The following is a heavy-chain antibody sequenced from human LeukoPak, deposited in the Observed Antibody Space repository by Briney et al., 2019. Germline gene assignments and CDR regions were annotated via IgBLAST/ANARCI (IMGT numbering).Heavy chain of an antibody. J-gene: IGHJ4*02. V-gene: IGHV1-2*02. CDR3: ATACSSTSCYLY. Sequence: ASVKVSCKASGYTFTGYYMHWVRQARGQGLEWMGWINPDSGGTNYAQKFQGRVTMTRDTSISTAYMELSRLRSDDTAVYYCATACSSTSCYLYWGQGTLVTVSS. CDR1: GYTFTGYY. CDR2: INPDSGGT. D-gene: IGHD2-2*01.